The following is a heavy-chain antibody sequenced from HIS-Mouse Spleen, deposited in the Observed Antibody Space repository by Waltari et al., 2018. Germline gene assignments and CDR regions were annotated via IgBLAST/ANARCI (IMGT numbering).Heavy chain of an antibody. D-gene: IGHD6-13*01. V-gene: IGHV4-39*07. Sequence: QLQLQESGPGLVKPSETLSLTCTVSGGSIISSSYHWAWIRQPPRKGLEWVWSIYYSGGTYYNPSLKSRVTISVDTSKNQFSLKLSSVTAADTAVYYCAREIPYSSSWYDWYFDLWGRGTLVTVSS. CDR3: AREIPYSSSWYDWYFDL. CDR1: GGSIISSSYH. J-gene: IGHJ2*01. CDR2: IYYSGGT.